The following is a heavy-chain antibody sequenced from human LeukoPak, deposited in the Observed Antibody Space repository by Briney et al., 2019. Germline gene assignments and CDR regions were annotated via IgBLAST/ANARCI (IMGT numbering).Heavy chain of an antibody. D-gene: IGHD3-22*01. CDR1: GFTFDDYA. V-gene: IGHV3-9*01. Sequence: GGSLRLSCAASGFTFDDYAMHWVRQAPGKGLEWVSGISWNSGSIGYADSVKGRFTISRDNAKNSLYLQMNSLRAEDTALYYCARLYYYDSSGYPIPYYYYYMDVWGKGTTVTVSS. CDR2: ISWNSGSI. J-gene: IGHJ6*03. CDR3: ARLYYYDSSGYPIPYYYYYMDV.